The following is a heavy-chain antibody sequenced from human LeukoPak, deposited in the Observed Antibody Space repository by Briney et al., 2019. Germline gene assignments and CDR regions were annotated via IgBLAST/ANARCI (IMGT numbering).Heavy chain of an antibody. Sequence: PSETPSLTCTVSGGSISSGDYYWSWIRQPPGKGLEWIGYIYYSGSTYYNPSLKSRVTISVDTSKNQFSLKLASVTAADTAVYFCARDTHSISWYGVFDSWGQGILVAVSS. V-gene: IGHV4-31*03. CDR2: IYYSGST. D-gene: IGHD6-13*01. J-gene: IGHJ4*02. CDR1: GGSISSGDYY. CDR3: ARDTHSISWYGVFDS.